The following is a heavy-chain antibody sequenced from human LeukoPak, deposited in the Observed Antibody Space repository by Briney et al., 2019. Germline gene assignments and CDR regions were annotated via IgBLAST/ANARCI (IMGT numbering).Heavy chain of an antibody. Sequence: PSETLSLTCTVSGGSISSHYWSWIRQPPGKGLEWIGYTHYSGSTHYNPSLKSRVTISVDTTKEKFTLKLSSVTSEDTAVYYCASRSGRSYYGLDVWGQGTTVTVSS. CDR3: ASRSGRSYYGLDV. CDR2: THYSGST. V-gene: IGHV4-59*11. J-gene: IGHJ6*02. D-gene: IGHD3-10*01. CDR1: GGSISSHY.